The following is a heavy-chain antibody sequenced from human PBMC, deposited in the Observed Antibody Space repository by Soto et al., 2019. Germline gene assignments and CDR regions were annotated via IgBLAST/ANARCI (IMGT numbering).Heavy chain of an antibody. Sequence: QVQLQESGPGLVKPSQTLSLTCTVSVASISSGGYYWSWIRQHPGEGLEWIGYIYYSGSTSYNPSLKSRVTISVDTSKNQFSVKLSSVTDADTAVYYCARESKYDTSGYPPWFAPWGQGTLVTVSS. V-gene: IGHV4-31*03. J-gene: IGHJ5*02. CDR2: IYYSGST. CDR3: ARESKYDTSGYPPWFAP. D-gene: IGHD3-22*01. CDR1: VASISSGGYY.